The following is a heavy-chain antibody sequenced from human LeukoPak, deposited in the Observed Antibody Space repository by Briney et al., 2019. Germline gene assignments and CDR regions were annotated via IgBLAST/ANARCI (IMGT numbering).Heavy chain of an antibody. D-gene: IGHD5-24*01. V-gene: IGHV3-7*01. CDR1: GFSFSNYW. CDR2: IKQDGSEK. Sequence: PGGSLRLSCVASGFSFSNYWMSWVRQAPGKGLEWVANIKQDGSEKYYVDSVKGRFTISRDNAKNSLYLQMNSLRAEDTGVYYCASEDGYFDYWGQETLVTVSS. J-gene: IGHJ4*02. CDR3: ASEDGYFDY.